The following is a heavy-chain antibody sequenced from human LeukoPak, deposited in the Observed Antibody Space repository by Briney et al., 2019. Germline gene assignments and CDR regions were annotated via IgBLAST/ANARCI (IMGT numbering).Heavy chain of an antibody. V-gene: IGHV1-24*01. Sequence: AASVKVSCKVSGYTLTELSMHWVRQAPGKGLEGMGGFDPEDGETIYAQKFQGRVTMTEDPSTDTAYMELSSLRSEDTAVYYCATPHYDSSGYFVYWGQGTLVTVSS. CDR1: GYTLTELS. CDR3: ATPHYDSSGYFVY. J-gene: IGHJ4*02. D-gene: IGHD3-22*01. CDR2: FDPEDGET.